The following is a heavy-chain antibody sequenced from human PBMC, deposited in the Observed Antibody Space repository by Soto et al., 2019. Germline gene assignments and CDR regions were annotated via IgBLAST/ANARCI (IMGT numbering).Heavy chain of an antibody. CDR3: GGWWYGDY. CDR1: GYTFTSYG. CDR2: SSANNGNT. D-gene: IGHD2-15*01. V-gene: IGHV1-18*01. Sequence: QVHLVQSGAEVKKPGASVKVSCKGSGYTFTSYGITWVRQAPGQGLEWMGWSSANNGNTKYAQKRQGRVTVTRDTSTNMDYSELRSPRSDDTTLYYSGGWWYGDYWGQGALVTVSS. J-gene: IGHJ4*02.